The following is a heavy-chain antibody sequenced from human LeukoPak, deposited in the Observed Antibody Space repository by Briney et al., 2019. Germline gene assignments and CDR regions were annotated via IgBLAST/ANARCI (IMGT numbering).Heavy chain of an antibody. J-gene: IGHJ4*02. V-gene: IGHV3-11*01. CDR1: GFAFSDYY. D-gene: IGHD1-26*01. CDR2: IDRSGNTK. CDR3: ATVDSGSLDY. Sequence: PGGSLRLSCAASGFAFSDYYMSWIRQAPGQGLEWISYIDRSGNTKYYADSVKGRLTISRDNAKNSLLLQVNSLRAEDTAVYYCATVDSGSLDYWAREPWSPSPQ.